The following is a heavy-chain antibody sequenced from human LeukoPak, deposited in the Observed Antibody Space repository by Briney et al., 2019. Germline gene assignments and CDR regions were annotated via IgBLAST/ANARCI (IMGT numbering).Heavy chain of an antibody. CDR3: ARDPSFDSSGYYGGYFDY. CDR1: GYSISSGYY. CDR2: IYHSGST. D-gene: IGHD3-22*01. V-gene: IGHV4-38-2*02. J-gene: IGHJ4*02. Sequence: SETLSLTCTVSGYSISSGYYWGWIRQPLGKGLEWIGSIYHSGSTYYNPSLKSRVTISVDTSKNQFSLKLSSVTAADTAVYYCARDPSFDSSGYYGGYFDYWGQGTLVTVSS.